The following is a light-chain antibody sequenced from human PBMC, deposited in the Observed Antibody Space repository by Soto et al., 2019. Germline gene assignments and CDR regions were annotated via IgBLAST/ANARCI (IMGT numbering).Light chain of an antibody. CDR1: QTVLYTSNNRNY. CDR3: HHYYYTRDT. V-gene: IGKV4-1*01. Sequence: DIVMTQSPDSLAVSLGERATINCRSSQTVLYTSNNRNYLAWYQQKSGQPPKLLFSWASTRESGVPDRFSASGSGPDFTLTISSLQAEDVAVYDCHHYYYTRDTFGQGTKVEIK. CDR2: WAS. J-gene: IGKJ2*01.